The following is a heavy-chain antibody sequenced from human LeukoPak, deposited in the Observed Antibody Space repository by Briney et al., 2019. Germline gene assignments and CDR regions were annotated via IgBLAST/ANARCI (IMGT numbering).Heavy chain of an antibody. J-gene: IGHJ4*02. CDR1: GGSISSSSYY. D-gene: IGHD6-13*01. Sequence: PLETLSLTCTVSGGSISSSSYYWGWIRQPPGKGLEWIGSIYYSGSTYYNPSLKSRVTISVDTSKNQFSLKLSSVTAADTAVYYCASISGSIAAAGWGQGTLVTVSS. CDR2: IYYSGST. CDR3: ASISGSIAAAG. V-gene: IGHV4-39*07.